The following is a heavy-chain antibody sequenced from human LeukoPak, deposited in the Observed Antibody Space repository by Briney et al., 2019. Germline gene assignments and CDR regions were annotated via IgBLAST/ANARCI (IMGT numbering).Heavy chain of an antibody. Sequence: SETLSLTCAVSDVSIFRSNWWSWVRQPPGKGLEWIGQISPSGTTNYSPSLKSRVTISVDKSKTQFSLKLSSVTAADTAVYYCARDRGSGSYSVRFDPWGQGTLVTVSS. J-gene: IGHJ5*02. D-gene: IGHD1-26*01. V-gene: IGHV4-4*02. CDR1: DVSIFRSNW. CDR2: ISPSGTT. CDR3: ARDRGSGSYSVRFDP.